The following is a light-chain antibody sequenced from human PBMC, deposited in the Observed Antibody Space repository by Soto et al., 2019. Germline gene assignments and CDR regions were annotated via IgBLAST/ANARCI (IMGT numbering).Light chain of an antibody. J-gene: IGKJ5*01. Sequence: EIVLTQSPATLSLSPGERATLSCRASQSVSSYLAWYQQKPGQAPRLLIYDASNRATGIPARFSGSGSGTDFTLTISSLEPEGFAVYYCQQRSNWPPITFGQGTRWRL. V-gene: IGKV3-11*01. CDR1: QSVSSY. CDR2: DAS. CDR3: QQRSNWPPIT.